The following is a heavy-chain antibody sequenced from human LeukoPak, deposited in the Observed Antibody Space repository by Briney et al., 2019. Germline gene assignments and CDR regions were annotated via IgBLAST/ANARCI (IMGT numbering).Heavy chain of an antibody. CDR1: GGSISSYY. CDR3: ARCRSGYDILTGYYSQIYWFDP. Sequence: SETLSLTCTVSGGSISSYYWSWIRQPPGKGLEWTGYISYSGSTNYNPSLKSRVSISVDTSKNQFSLKLSSVTAADTAVYYCARCRSGYDILTGYYSQIYWFDPWGQGTLVTVSS. V-gene: IGHV4-59*01. J-gene: IGHJ5*02. D-gene: IGHD3-9*01. CDR2: ISYSGST.